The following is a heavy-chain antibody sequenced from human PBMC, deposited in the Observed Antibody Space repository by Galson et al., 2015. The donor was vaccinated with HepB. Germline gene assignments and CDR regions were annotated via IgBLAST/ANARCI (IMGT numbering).Heavy chain of an antibody. CDR3: ARERDWDYYDSSALNEAFDF. J-gene: IGHJ3*01. CDR1: EFSVSSNY. V-gene: IGHV3-66*01. CDR2: IKTGGTT. Sequence: SLRLSCAASEFSVSSNYMNWVRQAPGKGLEWLSVIKTGGTTFYADSVRGRSTISKDNSKNILYLQLTSLRAEDTAIYYCARERDWDYYDSSALNEAFDFWGLGTMVTVSS. D-gene: IGHD3-22*01.